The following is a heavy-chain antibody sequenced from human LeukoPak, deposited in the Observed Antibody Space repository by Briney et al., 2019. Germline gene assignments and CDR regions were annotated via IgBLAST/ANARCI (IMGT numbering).Heavy chain of an antibody. V-gene: IGHV1-3*03. CDR2: INAGNGNT. CDR3: ARGGSSGYPGVDYFDY. J-gene: IGHJ4*02. CDR1: GYTFTSYA. Sequence: ASVKVSCKASGYTFTSYAMHWVRQAPGQRLEWMGWINAGNGNTKYSQEFQGRVTITRDTSASTAYMELSSLRSEDMAVYYCARGGSSGYPGVDYFDYWGQGTLATVPS. D-gene: IGHD3-22*01.